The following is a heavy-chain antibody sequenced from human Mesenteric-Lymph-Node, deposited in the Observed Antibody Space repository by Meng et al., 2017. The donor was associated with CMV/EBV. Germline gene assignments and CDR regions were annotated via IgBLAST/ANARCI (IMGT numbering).Heavy chain of an antibody. V-gene: IGHV1-2*02. Sequence: ASVKVSCKASGYTFTGYYMHWVRQAPGQGLEWMGWINPNSGGTNYAQKFQGRVTMTRDTSISTAYMELSSLRSEDTAVYYCARGHYYYDSSGYLDYWGQGTLVTVSS. J-gene: IGHJ4*02. D-gene: IGHD3-22*01. CDR2: INPNSGGT. CDR3: ARGHYYYDSSGYLDY. CDR1: GYTFTGYY.